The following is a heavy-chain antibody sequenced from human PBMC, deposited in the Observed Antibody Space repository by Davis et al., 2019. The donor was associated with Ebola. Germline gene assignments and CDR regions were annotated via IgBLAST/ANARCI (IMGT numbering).Heavy chain of an antibody. CDR3: ARAGHIVATIFYFEY. D-gene: IGHD5-12*01. V-gene: IGHV1-69*13. J-gene: IGHJ4*02. CDR2: ILPMSGTA. CDR1: GGTFRSYA. Sequence: SVKVSCKASGGTFRSYAISWVRQAPGQGLEWMGGILPMSGTANYAQKFQGRVTITADESTSTAYMELSSLKSEDSTVYFCARAGHIVATIFYFEYWGQGTLVTVSS.